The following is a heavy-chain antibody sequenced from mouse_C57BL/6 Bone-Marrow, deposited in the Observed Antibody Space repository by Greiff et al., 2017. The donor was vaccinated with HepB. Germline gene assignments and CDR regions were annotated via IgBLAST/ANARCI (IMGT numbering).Heavy chain of an antibody. Sequence: QVQLQQPGAELVKPGASVKMSCKASGYTFTSYWITWVKQRPGQGLEWIGDIYPGSGSTNYNEKFKSKATLTVDTSSSTAYMQLSSLTSEDSAVYYCARGRVYDGYLYYAMDYWGQGTSVTVAS. V-gene: IGHV1-55*01. CDR3: ARGRVYDGYLYYAMDY. J-gene: IGHJ4*01. D-gene: IGHD2-3*01. CDR1: GYTFTSYW. CDR2: IYPGSGST.